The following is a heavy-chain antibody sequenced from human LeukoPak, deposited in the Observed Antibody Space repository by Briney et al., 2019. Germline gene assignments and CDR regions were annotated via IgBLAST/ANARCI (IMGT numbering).Heavy chain of an antibody. J-gene: IGHJ4*02. CDR2: IYYSGTT. V-gene: IGHV4-59*12. D-gene: IGHD1-26*01. CDR1: GGSISSYY. CDR3: ASLYSGSYDAGSDY. Sequence: SETLSLTCTVSGGSISSYYWSWIRQPPGKGLEWIGYIYYSGTTNYNPSLKSRVTISVDTSKNQFSLKLSSVTAADTAVYYCASLYSGSYDAGSDYWGQGTLVTVSS.